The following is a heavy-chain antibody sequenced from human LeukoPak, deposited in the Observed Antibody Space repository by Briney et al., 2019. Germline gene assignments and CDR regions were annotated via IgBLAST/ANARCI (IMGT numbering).Heavy chain of an antibody. Sequence: GGSLRLSCAASGFTFSSYWMSWVRQAPGKGLEWVANIKHDGSEKYYVDSVKGRFTISRDNAKNSLYLQMNSLRAEDTAVYYCARGPYYYGLYYFDYWGQGTLVTVSS. V-gene: IGHV3-7*03. CDR1: GFTFSSYW. CDR2: IKHDGSEK. CDR3: ARGPYYYGLYYFDY. J-gene: IGHJ4*02. D-gene: IGHD3-10*01.